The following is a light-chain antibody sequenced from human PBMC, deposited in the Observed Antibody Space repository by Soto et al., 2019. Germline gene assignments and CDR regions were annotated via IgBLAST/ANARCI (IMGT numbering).Light chain of an antibody. CDR3: LQHNSYTLT. CDR1: HGIRND. CDR2: ATS. V-gene: IGKV1-17*01. Sequence: DIHMTQSPSSLSASVGDRFTITCRASHGIRNDLGWYQQKQGQAPKRLIYATSSLQSGVPSRLRGSGSGTDLTITISSMKNEDFETYYCLQHNSYTLTFGGGTKVDIK. J-gene: IGKJ4*01.